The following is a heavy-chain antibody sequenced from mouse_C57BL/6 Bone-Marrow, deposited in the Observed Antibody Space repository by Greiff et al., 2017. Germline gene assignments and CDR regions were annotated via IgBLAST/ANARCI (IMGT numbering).Heavy chain of an antibody. CDR1: GYTFTDYY. Sequence: VQLQQSGPELVKPGASVKISCKASGYTFTDYYMNWVKQSHGKSLEWIGDINPNNGGTSYNQKFKGKATLTVDKSSSTAYMELRSLTSEDSAVYYCARKGYDRGVFDYWGQGTTLTVSS. CDR3: ARKGYDRGVFDY. J-gene: IGHJ2*01. D-gene: IGHD2-2*01. CDR2: INPNNGGT. V-gene: IGHV1-26*01.